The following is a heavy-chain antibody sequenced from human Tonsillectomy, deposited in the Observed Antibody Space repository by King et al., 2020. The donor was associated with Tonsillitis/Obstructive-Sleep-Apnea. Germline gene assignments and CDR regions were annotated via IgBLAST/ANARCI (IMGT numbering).Heavy chain of an antibody. CDR2: INHSGDA. D-gene: IGHD1-1*01. Sequence: QVQLQQWGAGLLKPSETLSLTCAVYGGSFSAYLWTWIRQPPGKGLEWIGEINHSGDANFNTSLKSRVTISIDTSKNQFSLKLNSVTAADAAVYYCARGYGTGTTYYFDYWAQGTLVTVSS. CDR3: ARGYGTGTTYYFDY. CDR1: GGSFSAYL. J-gene: IGHJ4*02. V-gene: IGHV4-34*01.